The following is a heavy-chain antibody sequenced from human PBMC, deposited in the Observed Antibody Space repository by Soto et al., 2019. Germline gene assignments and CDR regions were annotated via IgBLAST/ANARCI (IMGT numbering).Heavy chain of an antibody. J-gene: IGHJ4*02. V-gene: IGHV4-31*03. CDR1: GGSISSGGYY. Sequence: SETLSLTCTVSGGSISSGGYYWSWIRQHPGKGVEWIGYIYYSGSTYYNPSLKSRVTISVDTSKNQFSLKLSSMTAADTAVYYCARGWEPPTYYFDYWGQGTLVTVSS. CDR3: ARGWEPPTYYFDY. CDR2: IYYSGST. D-gene: IGHD1-1*01.